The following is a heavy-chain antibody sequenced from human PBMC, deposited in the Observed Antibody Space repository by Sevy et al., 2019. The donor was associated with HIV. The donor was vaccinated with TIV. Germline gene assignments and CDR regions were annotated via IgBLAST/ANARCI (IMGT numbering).Heavy chain of an antibody. D-gene: IGHD2-2*01. Sequence: GGYLRLSCAASGFTFSSYSMNWVRQAPGKGLEWVSYISARSNYIYYADSLKGQYSNTRENAKISLYLQMNSLRADDTVLYYCAGGAGVDCSGSSWYLDFDYWGQGTLVTVSS. CDR1: GFTFSSYS. CDR2: ISARSNYI. V-gene: IGHV3-21*01. J-gene: IGHJ4*02. CDR3: AGGAGVDCSGSSWYLDFDY.